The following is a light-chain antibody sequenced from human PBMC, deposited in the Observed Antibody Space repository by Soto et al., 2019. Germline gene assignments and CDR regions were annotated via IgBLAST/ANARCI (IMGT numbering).Light chain of an antibody. CDR2: KAS. J-gene: IGKJ1*01. Sequence: DIQMTQSPSTLSASVGDRVTITCRASQSISSWLAWYQQKPGKAPKLLIYKASSLESGVPSRFSGSGSGTEFTLTISSLQPDVFATYYCQQYNSYSPWTFGQGTKVEIK. CDR3: QQYNSYSPWT. V-gene: IGKV1-5*03. CDR1: QSISSW.